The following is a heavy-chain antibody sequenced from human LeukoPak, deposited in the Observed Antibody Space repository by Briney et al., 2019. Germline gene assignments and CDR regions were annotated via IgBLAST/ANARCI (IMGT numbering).Heavy chain of an antibody. V-gene: IGHV4-34*01. CDR3: ARGLEMATTPGDWFDP. CDR1: GGSFSGYY. Sequence: SETLSLTCAVYGGSFSGYYWSWIPQPPGKGLEWIGEINHSGSTNYNPSHKSRVTISVDTSNKQFSLTTSSVTAADTAVYYCARGLEMATTPGDWFDPWGQGTLVTVSS. CDR2: INHSGST. D-gene: IGHD5-24*01. J-gene: IGHJ5*02.